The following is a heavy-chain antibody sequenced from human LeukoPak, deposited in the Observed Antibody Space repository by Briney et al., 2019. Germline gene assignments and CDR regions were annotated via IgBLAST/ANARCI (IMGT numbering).Heavy chain of an antibody. D-gene: IGHD5-18*01. V-gene: IGHV1-24*01. CDR3: ATDLAGRYSYGHTDAFDI. CDR2: FDPEDGET. J-gene: IGHJ3*02. Sequence: ASVKVSCRVSGYTLTELSMHWVRQAPGKGLEWMGGFDPEDGETIYAQKFQGRVTMTEDTSTDTAYMELSSLRSEDTAVYYCATDLAGRYSYGHTDAFDIWGQGTMVTVSS. CDR1: GYTLTELS.